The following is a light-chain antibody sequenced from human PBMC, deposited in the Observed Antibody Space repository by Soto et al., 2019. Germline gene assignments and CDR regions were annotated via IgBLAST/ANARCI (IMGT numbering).Light chain of an antibody. CDR3: GTWDSSLSAV. CDR1: SSNIGNNY. J-gene: IGLJ2*01. Sequence: QSVLTQPPSVSAAPGQKVTISFSGSSSNIGNNYVSWYQQLPGTAPKLLIYDNDVRPSGIPDRFSGSKSGTSATLDITGLQTGDEADYYCGTWDSSLSAVFGGGTKLTVL. V-gene: IGLV1-51*01. CDR2: DND.